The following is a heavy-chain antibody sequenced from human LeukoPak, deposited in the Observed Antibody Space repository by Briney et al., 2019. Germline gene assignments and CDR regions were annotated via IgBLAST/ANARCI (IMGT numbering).Heavy chain of an antibody. Sequence: SETLSLTCSISRASISSYYWGWIRQPPGKGLEWIGYSYTRGSTNYNPSLKIPVTISVDTSKNQFSLKLSSVTAADTAVYYCARSSTPGVAFDYWGQGTLVTVSS. CDR2: SYTRGST. J-gene: IGHJ4*02. CDR1: RASISSYY. V-gene: IGHV4-4*09. D-gene: IGHD5/OR15-5a*01. CDR3: ARSSTPGVAFDY.